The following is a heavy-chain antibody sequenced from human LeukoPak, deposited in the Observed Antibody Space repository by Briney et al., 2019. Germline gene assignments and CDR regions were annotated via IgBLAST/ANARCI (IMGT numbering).Heavy chain of an antibody. CDR2: INHSGYT. CDR1: GVSFNDYY. J-gene: IGHJ4*02. V-gene: IGHV4-34*01. Sequence: SETLSLTCAVSGVSFNDYYWSWVRQTPGKGLEWIGEINHSGYTNDSPSLKSRVTISIDTSRKQCSLRLRSVTVADTGIYYCTRMTTGHDYWGQGTLVTVSS. D-gene: IGHD4-17*01. CDR3: TRMTTGHDY.